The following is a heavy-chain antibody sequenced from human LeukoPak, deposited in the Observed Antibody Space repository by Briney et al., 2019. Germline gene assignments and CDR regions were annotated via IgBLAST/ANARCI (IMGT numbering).Heavy chain of an antibody. D-gene: IGHD4-11*01. V-gene: IGHV4-59*01. CDR3: ARAFSGYHSKSGGIDY. CDR2: IYYSGST. CDR1: GGSISSYY. J-gene: IGHJ4*02. Sequence: SETLSLTCTVSGGSISSYYWSWIRQPPGKGLEWIGYIYYSGSTNYNPSLKSRVTISVDTSKNQFSLKLSSVTAADTAVYYCARAFSGYHSKSGGIDYRGQGTLVTISS.